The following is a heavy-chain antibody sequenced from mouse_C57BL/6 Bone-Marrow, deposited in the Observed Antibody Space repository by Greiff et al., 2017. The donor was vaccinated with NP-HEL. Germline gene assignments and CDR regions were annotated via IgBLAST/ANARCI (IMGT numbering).Heavy chain of an antibody. CDR3: ARTAQAPHYYAMDY. D-gene: IGHD3-2*02. V-gene: IGHV1-39*01. CDR2: INPNYGTT. CDR1: GYSFTDYN. J-gene: IGHJ4*01. Sequence: VQLQQSGPELVKPGASVKISCKASGYSFTDYNMNWVKQSNGKSLEWIGVINPNYGTTRYNQKFKGKATLTVDQSSSTAYMQLNSLTSEDSAVYYCARTAQAPHYYAMDYWGQGTSVTVSS.